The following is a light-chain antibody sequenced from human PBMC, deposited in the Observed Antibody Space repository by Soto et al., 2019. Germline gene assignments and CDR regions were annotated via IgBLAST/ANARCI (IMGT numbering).Light chain of an antibody. CDR1: QSVSSN. V-gene: IGKV3-15*01. Sequence: EIVMTQSPATLSVSPGERATLSCRASQSVSSNLAWYQQKPGQAPRLLIYAASTRATGIPARFSGSGSGTEFTLTISGLQSEDFEVYYCQQYTNWPLTFGGGTKVEIK. CDR2: AAS. J-gene: IGKJ4*01. CDR3: QQYTNWPLT.